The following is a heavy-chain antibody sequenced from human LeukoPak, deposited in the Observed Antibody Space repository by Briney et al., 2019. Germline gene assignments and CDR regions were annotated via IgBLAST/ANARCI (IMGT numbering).Heavy chain of an antibody. V-gene: IGHV1-3*01. J-gene: IGHJ5*02. CDR1: GYTFTSYS. Sequence: ASAKVSCKASGYTFTSYSMHWVRQAPGQRLEWMGWINAGNGNTKYSQKFQGRVTITRDTSATTAYMELSSLRSEDTAVYYCAREKLTGGFDPWGQGTLVTVPS. D-gene: IGHD1-26*01. CDR3: AREKLTGGFDP. CDR2: INAGNGNT.